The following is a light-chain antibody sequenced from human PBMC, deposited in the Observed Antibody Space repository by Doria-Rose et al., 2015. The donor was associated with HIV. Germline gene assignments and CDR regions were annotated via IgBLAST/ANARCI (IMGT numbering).Light chain of an antibody. CDR2: DGS. CDR1: QSFSSTY. CDR3: HQYGTSWT. J-gene: IGKJ1*01. Sequence: LTQSPGTLSLSPGERATLSCRASQSFSSTYLAWYQQKPGQAPSLLIYDGSTRATGIPDRFSASGSGTDSTLTINRPEPEDFALYYCHQYGTSWTFGQGTKVEI. V-gene: IGKV3-20*01.